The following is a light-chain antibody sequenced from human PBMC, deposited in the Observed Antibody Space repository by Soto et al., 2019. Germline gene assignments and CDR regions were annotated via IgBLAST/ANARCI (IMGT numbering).Light chain of an antibody. CDR2: DVS. Sequence: SVLTQPASVCGSPGQSITIYCTGTSSDVGGYNYVSWYQHHPGKVPQLMIYDVSNRPSGVSNRFSGSKSGNTASLTISGLQAEDEADYYCYSYTSSNTYVFGTGTKVTVL. CDR3: YSYTSSNTYV. CDR1: SSDVGGYNY. V-gene: IGLV2-14*03. J-gene: IGLJ1*01.